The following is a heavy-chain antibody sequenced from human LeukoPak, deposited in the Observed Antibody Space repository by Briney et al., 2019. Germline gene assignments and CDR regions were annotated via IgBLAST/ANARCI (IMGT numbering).Heavy chain of an antibody. CDR2: INPNSGGT. D-gene: IGHD2-15*01. V-gene: IGHV1-2*02. Sequence: ASVKVSCKASGYTFTGYYMHWVRQAPGQGLEWMGWINPNSGGTNYAQKFQGRVTMTRDTSISTAYMELRSLRSDDTAVYYCARARVVAATTTAYFDYWGQGTLVTVSS. CDR1: GYTFTGYY. J-gene: IGHJ4*02. CDR3: ARARVVAATTTAYFDY.